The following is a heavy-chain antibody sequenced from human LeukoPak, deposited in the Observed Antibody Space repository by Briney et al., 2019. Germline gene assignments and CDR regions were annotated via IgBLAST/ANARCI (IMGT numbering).Heavy chain of an antibody. CDR2: IYYSGST. CDR1: GGSISSGDYY. V-gene: IGHV4-30-4*01. J-gene: IGHJ6*02. D-gene: IGHD5-12*01. Sequence: SQTLSLTCTVSGGSISSGDYYWSWVRQPPGNCLEWIGYIYYSGSTYYNPSLKSRVTISVDTSKNQFSLKLSSVTAADTAVYYCARGGGYDSHYYYCGMDVWGQGTTVTVSS. CDR3: ARGGGYDSHYYYCGMDV.